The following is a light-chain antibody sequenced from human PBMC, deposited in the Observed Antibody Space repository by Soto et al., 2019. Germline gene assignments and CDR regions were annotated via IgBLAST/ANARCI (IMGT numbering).Light chain of an antibody. J-gene: IGKJ2*01. V-gene: IGKV3-15*01. CDR3: QQYHNWPPQYT. CDR1: QTIRSN. Sequence: EMVMTQSPATLSVSPGERATLSCRASQTIRSNLAWYQQKPGQAPRLLIHGASTRATGVPARFSGSGSGTEFTLTISSLQSEDLAVYYCQQYHNWPPQYTFGQGTKLQIK. CDR2: GAS.